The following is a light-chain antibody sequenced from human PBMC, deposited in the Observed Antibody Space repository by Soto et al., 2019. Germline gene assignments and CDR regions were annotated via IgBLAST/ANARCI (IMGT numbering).Light chain of an antibody. V-gene: IGKV3-15*01. CDR1: QSVSTN. CDR2: GAS. J-gene: IGKJ1*01. Sequence: IMMTQSPDTPSVSPGDRVTLSCRASQSVSTNLAWYQHKPGQAPRLLIYGASTGASGMPARFSGSGSGTEFTLTISSLLPEDFAVYYCLQYNDWPRTFGQGTK. CDR3: LQYNDWPRT.